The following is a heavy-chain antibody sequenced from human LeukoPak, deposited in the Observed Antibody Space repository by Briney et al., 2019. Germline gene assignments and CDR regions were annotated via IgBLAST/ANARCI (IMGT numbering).Heavy chain of an antibody. D-gene: IGHD3-22*01. J-gene: IGHJ4*02. CDR3: VVTTRSMSFDY. CDR2: IDQDGGGK. CDR1: GFTFTTYY. V-gene: IGHV3-7*05. Sequence: PGGSLRLSCAASGFTFTTYYMFWVRQAPGKGLEWVASIDQDGGGKDYVDSVKGRFTISRDNAQNSLYLQMSSLSAEDTAVYYCVVTTRSMSFDYWGQGTLVTVSS.